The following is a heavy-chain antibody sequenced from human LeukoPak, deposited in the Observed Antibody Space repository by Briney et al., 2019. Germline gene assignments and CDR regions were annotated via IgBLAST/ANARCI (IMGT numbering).Heavy chain of an antibody. D-gene: IGHD3-22*01. CDR1: GFTFSSYG. V-gene: IGHV3-30*18. CDR2: ISYDGSNK. J-gene: IGHJ4*02. Sequence: GRSLRLSCAASGFTFSSYGMHWVRQAPGKGLEWVAVISYDGSNKYYADSVKGRFTISRDNSKNTLYLQMNSLRAEDTAVYYCANENYYDSSAYLDYWGQGTLVTVSS. CDR3: ANENYYDSSAYLDY.